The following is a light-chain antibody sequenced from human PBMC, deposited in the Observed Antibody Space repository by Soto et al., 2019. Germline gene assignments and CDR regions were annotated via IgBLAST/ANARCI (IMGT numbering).Light chain of an antibody. CDR1: QSISYW. CDR2: KAS. V-gene: IGKV1-5*03. Sequence: DIQLTQSPSTLSASVGDRVTITCRASQSISYWLAWYQQKPGKAPRLLIYKASSSVSGVLSRFSGSGSGTEFTLTISGLRPEDFATYYCLQHHSYPYTFGQGTKLEIK. CDR3: LQHHSYPYT. J-gene: IGKJ2*01.